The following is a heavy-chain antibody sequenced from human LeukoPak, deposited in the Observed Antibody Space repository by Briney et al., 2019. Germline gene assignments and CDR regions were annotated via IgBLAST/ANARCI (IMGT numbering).Heavy chain of an antibody. CDR1: GGSISSYY. J-gene: IGHJ4*02. V-gene: IGHV4-59*01. CDR3: AREFSGGSGWFPYFDY. CDR2: IYYSGST. D-gene: IGHD6-19*01. Sequence: SETLSLTCTVSGGSISSYYWSWIRQPPGKGLEWIGYIYYSGSTNYNPSLKSRVTISVDTSKNQFSLKLSSVTAADTAVYYCAREFSGGSGWFPYFDYWGQGTLVTVSS.